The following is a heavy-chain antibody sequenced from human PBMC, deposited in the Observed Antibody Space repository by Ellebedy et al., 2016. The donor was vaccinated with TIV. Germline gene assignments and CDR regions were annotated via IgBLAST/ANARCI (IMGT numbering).Heavy chain of an antibody. J-gene: IGHJ5*02. D-gene: IGHD3-16*01. V-gene: IGHV1-8*01. CDR3: ARVTANNWFDL. CDR1: GYTFTAYY. Sequence: AASVKVSCKTSGYTFTAYYIHWVRQATGQGLEWMGWMNPNNGETGYARKFQGRVTMTSDTSIGTAYMDLSGLTSDDTAVYYCARVTANNWFDLWGQGTLVTVSS. CDR2: MNPNNGET.